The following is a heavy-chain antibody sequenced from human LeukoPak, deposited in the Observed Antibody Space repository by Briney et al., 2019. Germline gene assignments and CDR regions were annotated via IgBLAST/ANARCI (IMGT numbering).Heavy chain of an antibody. CDR1: GGSFSGYY. J-gene: IGHJ6*02. V-gene: IGHV4-31*11. Sequence: SETLSLTCAVYGGSFSGYYWSWIRQHPGKGLEWIGYIYYSGSTYYNPSLKSRVTISVDTSKNQFSLKLSSVTAADTAVYYCARSTDYDFWSGYPTDYYYGMDVWGQGTTVTVSS. CDR3: ARSTDYDFWSGYPTDYYYGMDV. CDR2: IYYSGST. D-gene: IGHD3-3*01.